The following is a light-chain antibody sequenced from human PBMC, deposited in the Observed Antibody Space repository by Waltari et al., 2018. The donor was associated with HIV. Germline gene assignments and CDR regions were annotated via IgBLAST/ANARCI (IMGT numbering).Light chain of an antibody. Sequence: QSVLTQPPSVSGAPGQRVTISCTGTSSNIGAGYDVHWYQQLPGTAPNLRIYATSHRPSGVPDRFSVSKSATSASLAITGLQAEDEADYFCQSYDSSLSAYVVFGGGTKLTVL. CDR1: SSNIGAGYD. J-gene: IGLJ2*01. CDR3: QSYDSSLSAYVV. V-gene: IGLV1-40*01. CDR2: ATS.